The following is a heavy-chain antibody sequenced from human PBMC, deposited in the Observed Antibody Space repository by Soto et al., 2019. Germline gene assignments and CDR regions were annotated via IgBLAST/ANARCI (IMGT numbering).Heavy chain of an antibody. V-gene: IGHV3-30*18. CDR2: ISYDGSNK. J-gene: IGHJ6*02. CDR1: GFTFSTYA. CDR3: AKDTAAENYGMEV. Sequence: GGSLRLSCAGSGFTFSTYAMSWVRQAPGKGLEWVAVISYDGSNKYYADSVKGRFTISRDKSKNTLYLQMNSLRAEDTAVYYCAKDTAAENYGMEVWGQGTTVTVSS. D-gene: IGHD6-13*01.